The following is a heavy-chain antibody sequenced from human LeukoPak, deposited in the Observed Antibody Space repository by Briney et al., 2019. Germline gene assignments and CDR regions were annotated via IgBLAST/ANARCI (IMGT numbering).Heavy chain of an antibody. CDR2: INPSGGST. J-gene: IGHJ6*02. CDR1: GYTFTSYY. D-gene: IGHD2-15*01. V-gene: IGHV1-46*01. CDR3: AREGCSGGSCYSVSGGMDV. Sequence: ASVKVSCKASGYTFTSYYMHWVRPARGQGREWMGIINPSGGSTSYAQKFQGRVTMTRDTSTSTVYMELSSLRSEDTAVYYCAREGCSGGSCYSVSGGMDVWGQGTTVTVSS.